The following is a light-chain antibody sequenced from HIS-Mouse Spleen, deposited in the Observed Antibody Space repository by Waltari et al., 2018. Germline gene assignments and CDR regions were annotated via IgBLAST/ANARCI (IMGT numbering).Light chain of an antibody. CDR3: YSTDSSGNHRV. CDR1: ALPKKY. CDR2: EDS. J-gene: IGLJ2*01. Sequence: SYELTQPPSVSVSPGQPARITCPGDALPKKYAYWYQQKSGQAPGLVIYEDSKRPSGIPERFSGSSSGTMATLTISGAQVEDEADYYCYSTDSSGNHRVFGGGTKLTVL. V-gene: IGLV3-10*01.